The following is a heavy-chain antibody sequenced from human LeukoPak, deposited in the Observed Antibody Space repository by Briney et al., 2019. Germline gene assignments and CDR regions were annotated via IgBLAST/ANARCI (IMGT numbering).Heavy chain of an antibody. V-gene: IGHV3-48*02. CDR1: GFTFSSYA. CDR2: IGGTHSNI. Sequence: PGRSLRLSCAASGFTFSSYAMSWVRQAPGKGLEWVSYIGGTHSNIYHADSVKGRFTISRDNAKNSLYLQMNSLRDEDTAVYYCARDFSSSSVYYYYYYGMDVWGQGTTVTVSS. D-gene: IGHD6-6*01. CDR3: ARDFSSSSVYYYYYYGMDV. J-gene: IGHJ6*02.